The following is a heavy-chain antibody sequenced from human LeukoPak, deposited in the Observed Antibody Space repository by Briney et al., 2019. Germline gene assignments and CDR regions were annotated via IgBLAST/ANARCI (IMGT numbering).Heavy chain of an antibody. J-gene: IGHJ4*02. CDR3: ARGMVTADYFDY. CDR1: GGSFSGYY. Sequence: SETLSLTCAVYGGSFSGYYWSWIRQPPGKGLEWIGEINHSGSTNYNPSLKSRVTISVDTSKNQFSLKLSSVTAADTAVYYCARGMVTADYFDYWGQGTLVTVSS. D-gene: IGHD2-21*02. CDR2: INHSGST. V-gene: IGHV4-34*01.